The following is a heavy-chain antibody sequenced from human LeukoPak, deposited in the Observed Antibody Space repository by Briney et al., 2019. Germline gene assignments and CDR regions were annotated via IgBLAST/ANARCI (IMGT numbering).Heavy chain of an antibody. Sequence: SETLSLTCAVYGGSFSGYYWSWLRQPPGKGLEWIGEINHSGSTHYNPSLQSRVTISVDTSKNQFSLKLSSVTAADTAVYYCARVIVWFGESVFDYWGQGTLVTVSS. CDR2: INHSGST. J-gene: IGHJ4*02. D-gene: IGHD3-10*01. CDR1: GGSFSGYY. CDR3: ARVIVWFGESVFDY. V-gene: IGHV4-34*01.